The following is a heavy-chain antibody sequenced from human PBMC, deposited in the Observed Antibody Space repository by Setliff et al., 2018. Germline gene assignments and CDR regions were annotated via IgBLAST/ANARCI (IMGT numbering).Heavy chain of an antibody. CDR3: ARVMVRGGVGAFDI. CDR1: GFTFSSYA. V-gene: IGHV3-30-3*01. CDR2: ISYDGSNK. D-gene: IGHD3-10*01. Sequence: PGGSLRLSCAASGFTFSSYAMHWVRQAPGKGLEWVAVISYDGSNKYYADSVEGRFTISRDNSKNTLYLQMNSLRAEDTAVYYCARVMVRGGVGAFDIWGQGTMVTVSS. J-gene: IGHJ3*02.